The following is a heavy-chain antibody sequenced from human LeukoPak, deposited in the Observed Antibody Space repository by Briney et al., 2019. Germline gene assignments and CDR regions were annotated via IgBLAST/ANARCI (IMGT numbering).Heavy chain of an antibody. V-gene: IGHV4-4*07. Sequence: PSETLSLTCTVSGGSISSYYWSWIRQPAGKGLEWIGRIYTSGSTNYNPSLKSRVTMSVDTSKNQFSLKLSSVTAADTAVYYCARGKVYYDILTGYHSGDAFDIWGQGTMVTVSS. CDR1: GGSISSYY. CDR2: IYTSGST. J-gene: IGHJ3*02. D-gene: IGHD3-9*01. CDR3: ARGKVYYDILTGYHSGDAFDI.